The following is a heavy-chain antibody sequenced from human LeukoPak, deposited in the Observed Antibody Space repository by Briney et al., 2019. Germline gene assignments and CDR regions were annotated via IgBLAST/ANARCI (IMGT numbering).Heavy chain of an antibody. CDR1: GGPISSDDYY. D-gene: IGHD4-17*01. J-gene: IGHJ4*02. V-gene: IGHV4-30-4*01. Sequence: SETLSLTCTVSGGPISSDDYYWSWIRIRQPPSKGLEWIGYIFHSGTTYYNPSLESRVAISVETSKNHFSLGLTSVTAADTAMYYCARVAGDYGDFFDYWGQGTLVTVSS. CDR2: IFHSGTT. CDR3: ARVAGDYGDFFDY.